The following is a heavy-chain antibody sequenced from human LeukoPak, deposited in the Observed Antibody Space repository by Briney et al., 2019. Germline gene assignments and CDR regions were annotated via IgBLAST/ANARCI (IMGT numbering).Heavy chain of an antibody. CDR2: TSYSGSGDT. CDR3: ARFFGGDAFDI. V-gene: IGHV4-59*12. J-gene: IGHJ3*02. D-gene: IGHD3-16*01. Sequence: PSETLSLTCTVSGGSLRSYYWSWIRQAPGKRLERIGYTSYSGSGDTKYNPSLQSRVTFSLDTSRNQFSLNLNSVTAADTAVYYCARFFGGDAFDIWGQGTMVTVSS. CDR1: GGSLRSYY.